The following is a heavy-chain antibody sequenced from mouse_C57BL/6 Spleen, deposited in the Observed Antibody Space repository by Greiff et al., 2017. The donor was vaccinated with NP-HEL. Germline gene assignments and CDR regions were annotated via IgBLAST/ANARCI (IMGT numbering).Heavy chain of an antibody. CDR1: GYTFTSYW. V-gene: IGHV1-50*01. J-gene: IGHJ4*01. CDR3: ARRVPNWDPYAMDY. CDR2: IDPSDSYT. D-gene: IGHD4-1*01. Sequence: QVQLQQPGAELVKPGASVKLSCKASGYTFTSYWMQWVKQRPGQGLEWIGAIDPSDSYTNYNQKFKGKATLTVDTSSSTAYRQLSSLTSEDSAVYYCARRVPNWDPYAMDYWGQGTSVTVSS.